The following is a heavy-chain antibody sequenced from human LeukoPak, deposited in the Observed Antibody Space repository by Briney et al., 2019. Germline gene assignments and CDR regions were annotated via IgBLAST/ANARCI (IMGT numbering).Heavy chain of an antibody. J-gene: IGHJ4*02. CDR3: VRDLNWDLH. V-gene: IGHV3-7*01. CDR2: ISPDGRER. Sequence: AGGSLRLSCTASGFSFNTYWMTWVRQSPRKGLECMANISPDGRERYYLDSVKGRFTVSRDNTKNPLYLQMNSLRAEDSAVYHCVRDLNWDLHWGQGILVTVSS. D-gene: IGHD1-26*01. CDR1: GFSFNTYW.